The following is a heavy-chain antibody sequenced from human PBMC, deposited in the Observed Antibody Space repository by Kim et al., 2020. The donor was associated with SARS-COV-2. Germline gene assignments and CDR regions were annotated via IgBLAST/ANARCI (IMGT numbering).Heavy chain of an antibody. J-gene: IGHJ5*02. CDR2: ILPMFGTS. V-gene: IGHV1-69*13. D-gene: IGHD3-3*01. Sequence: SVKVSCKVSGGTFNNYAINWVRQAPGQGLVWMGAILPMFGTSNNAQKFQGRVTIAADESTSTVYMDLSSLRSEDTAVYYCARGSPVIGVVIPPNDWFDPWGQGTLVTVSS. CDR1: GGTFNNYA. CDR3: ARGSPVIGVVIPPNDWFDP.